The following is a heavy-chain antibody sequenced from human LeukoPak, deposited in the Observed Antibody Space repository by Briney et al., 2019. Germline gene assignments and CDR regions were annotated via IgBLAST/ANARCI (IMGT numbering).Heavy chain of an antibody. D-gene: IGHD4-17*01. CDR2: ISAYNGNT. J-gene: IGHJ6*03. CDR1: EYTFTGYY. CDR3: ATKYVIRRSTERLPDYYYYYMDV. Sequence: ASVKVSCKASEYTFTGYYMHWVRQAPGQGLEWMGWISAYNGNTNYAQKLQGRVTMTTDTSTSTAYMELRSLRSDDTAAYYCATKYVIRRSTERLPDYYYYYMDVWGKGTTVTVSS. V-gene: IGHV1-18*04.